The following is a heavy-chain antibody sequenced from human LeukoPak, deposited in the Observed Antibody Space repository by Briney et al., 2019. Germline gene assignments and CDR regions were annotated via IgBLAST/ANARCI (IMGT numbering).Heavy chain of an antibody. J-gene: IGHJ6*02. CDR2: IYYSGST. CDR3: ASLARFSYYDSSGYYTPFYYYYGMDV. D-gene: IGHD3-22*01. CDR1: GGSISSGGYY. Sequence: SETLSLTCTVSGGSISSGGYYWSWIRQHPGTGLEWIGYIYYSGSTYYNPSLKSRVIISVDTSKNQFSLKLSSVTAADTAVYYCASLARFSYYDSSGYYTPFYYYYGMDVWGQGTTVTVSS. V-gene: IGHV4-31*03.